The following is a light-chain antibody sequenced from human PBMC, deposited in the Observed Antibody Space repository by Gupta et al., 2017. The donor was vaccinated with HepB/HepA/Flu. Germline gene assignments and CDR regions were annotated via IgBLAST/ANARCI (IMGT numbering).Light chain of an antibody. CDR1: SGHSTYT. Sequence: QVVLTQSPSASASPGASVKLICTLSSGHSTYTIAWHQQQPEKGPRYLMNLNSDGSHSKGDGIPDRFSGSSSGAERYLTISSLQSDDEADYYCQTWGTDFRIFGGGTKLTVL. CDR3: QTWGTDFRI. V-gene: IGLV4-69*02. J-gene: IGLJ2*01. CDR2: LNSDGSH.